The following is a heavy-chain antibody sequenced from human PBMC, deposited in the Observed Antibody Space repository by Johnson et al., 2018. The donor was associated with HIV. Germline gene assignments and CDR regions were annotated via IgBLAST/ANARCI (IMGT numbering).Heavy chain of an antibody. CDR3: VRDDGSNYEAFDI. J-gene: IGHJ3*02. D-gene: IGHD4-11*01. CDR1: GFTFTNYW. CDR2: IKQDGSEK. Sequence: VQLVESGGGLVQPGGSLRLSCAASGFTFTNYWMSWVRQAPGEGLEWVADIKQDGSEKYYMDSVTGRFTISRDNAKKSLYLQMNNLRAEDTAVYYCVRDDGSNYEAFDIWGQGTMVTVSS. V-gene: IGHV3-7*05.